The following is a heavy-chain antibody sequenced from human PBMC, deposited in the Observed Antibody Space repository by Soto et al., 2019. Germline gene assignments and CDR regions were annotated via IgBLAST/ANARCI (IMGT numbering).Heavy chain of an antibody. CDR1: GYTFTRYG. J-gene: IGHJ6*02. D-gene: IGHD3-10*01. Sequence: ASVKVSCKASGYTFTRYGISWVRQAPGQGRGWMGWISAYNGNTNYAQKLQGRVTMTTDTSTSTAYMELRSLRSDDTAVYYCATFSGYSELYYYYGMDVWGQGTTVTVSS. CDR2: ISAYNGNT. V-gene: IGHV1-18*01. CDR3: ATFSGYSELYYYYGMDV.